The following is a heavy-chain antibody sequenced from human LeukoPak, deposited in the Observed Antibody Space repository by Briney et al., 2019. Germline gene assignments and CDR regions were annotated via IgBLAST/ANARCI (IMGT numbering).Heavy chain of an antibody. J-gene: IGHJ4*02. Sequence: ASVKVSCKASGYTFTSYDINWVRQAPGQGLEWMGWMNPNSGYTGYAQKFQGRVTMTRDTSISTAYMELSSLRSDDTAVYYCARRSGSYWGGYVFDYWGQGTLVTVSS. D-gene: IGHD1-26*01. V-gene: IGHV1-8*01. CDR2: MNPNSGYT. CDR3: ARRSGSYWGGYVFDY. CDR1: GYTFTSYD.